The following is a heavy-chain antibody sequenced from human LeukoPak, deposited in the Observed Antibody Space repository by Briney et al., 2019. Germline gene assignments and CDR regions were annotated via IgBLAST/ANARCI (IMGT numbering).Heavy chain of an antibody. D-gene: IGHD3-3*02. V-gene: IGHV3-21*01. CDR3: ASLRPISRQYFDY. CDR2: ISRSSNYK. J-gene: IGHJ4*02. Sequence: GGSLRLSCAASGFTFSSYEMNWVRQAPGKGLEWVSSISRSSNYKYYADSVRGRFPISRDNSKNTLYLQMNSLRAEDTAVYYCASLRPISRQYFDYWGQGTLVTVSS. CDR1: GFTFSSYE.